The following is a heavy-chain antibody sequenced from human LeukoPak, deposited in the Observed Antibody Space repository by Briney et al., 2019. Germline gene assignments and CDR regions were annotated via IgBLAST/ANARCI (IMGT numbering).Heavy chain of an antibody. Sequence: PGGSLRLSCEASGFTFDDYVIHWVRQAPGKGLEWVSLISGDGGSTDYADSVKGRFTISGDNAKNSLYLQMNSLRAEDTALYYCARVEYSSGWLDYWGQGTLVTVSS. D-gene: IGHD6-19*01. V-gene: IGHV3-43*02. J-gene: IGHJ4*02. CDR1: GFTFDDYV. CDR3: ARVEYSSGWLDY. CDR2: ISGDGGST.